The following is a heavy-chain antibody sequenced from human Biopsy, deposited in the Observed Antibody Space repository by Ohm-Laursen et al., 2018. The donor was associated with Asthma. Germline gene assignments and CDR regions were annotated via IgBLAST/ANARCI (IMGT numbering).Heavy chain of an antibody. CDR3: VRGSSSWHHGPFHYYYGLDV. CDR1: SGSGGYMRSGNYY. D-gene: IGHD6-13*01. CDR2: IYYSGTT. J-gene: IGHJ6*02. V-gene: IGHV4-39*01. Sequence: GTLSLTCSLSSGSGGYMRSGNYYWGWIRQPPGKGLEWIGSIYYSGTTYCNPSLEVRVTLSADTSKNQFSLKLTSVTAADTAVYYCVRGSSSWHHGPFHYYYGLDVWGQGTTATVSS.